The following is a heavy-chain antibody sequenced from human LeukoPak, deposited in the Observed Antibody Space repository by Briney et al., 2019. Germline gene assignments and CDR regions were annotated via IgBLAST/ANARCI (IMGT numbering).Heavy chain of an antibody. J-gene: IGHJ4*02. D-gene: IGHD6-19*01. CDR2: INGNGGST. V-gene: IGHV3-20*04. CDR3: AKDRLRIALAGTLSD. Sequence: PGGSLRLSCAASGFTFEDHAMNWVRQVPGKGLEWVSGINGNGGSTGYADSVKGRFTISRDNSKNTLYLQLNSLRADDTAVYYCAKDRLRIALAGTLSDWGQGTLVTVSS. CDR1: GFTFEDHA.